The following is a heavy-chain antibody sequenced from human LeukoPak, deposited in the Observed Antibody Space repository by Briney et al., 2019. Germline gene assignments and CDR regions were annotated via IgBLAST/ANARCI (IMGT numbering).Heavy chain of an antibody. D-gene: IGHD3-22*01. CDR3: ARALEDYYDSSGSNWFDP. J-gene: IGHJ5*02. Sequence: SGTLSLTCAVSGGSISSSNWWSWVRQPPGKELEWIGEIYHSGSTNYNPSLKSRVTISVDKSKNQFSLKLSSVTAADTAVYYCARALEDYYDSSGSNWFDPWGQGTLVTVSS. V-gene: IGHV4-4*02. CDR2: IYHSGST. CDR1: GGSISSSNW.